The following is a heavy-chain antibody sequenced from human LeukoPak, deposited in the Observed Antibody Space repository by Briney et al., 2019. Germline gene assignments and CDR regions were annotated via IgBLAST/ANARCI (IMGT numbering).Heavy chain of an antibody. J-gene: IGHJ4*02. Sequence: PGGSLRLSCAASGFTFSSYEMNWVRQAPGKGLERVSYISSSGSTIYYADSVKGRFTISRDNAKNSLYLQMNSLRAEDTAVYYCASSKDQLGYCSSTSCYLKDYWGQGTLVTVSS. V-gene: IGHV3-48*03. CDR3: ASSKDQLGYCSSTSCYLKDY. CDR1: GFTFSSYE. D-gene: IGHD2-2*01. CDR2: ISSSGSTI.